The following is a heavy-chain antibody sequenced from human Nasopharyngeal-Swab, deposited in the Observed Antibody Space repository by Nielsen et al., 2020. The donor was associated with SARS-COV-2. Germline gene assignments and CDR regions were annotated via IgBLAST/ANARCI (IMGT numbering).Heavy chain of an antibody. Sequence: GESLKISCAASGFTFSNYAMSWVRQAPGKGLEWVSSISGSVGSTYYADSVKGRFTISRDYSKNTLYLQMNSLRAEDTAVYYCARVLLTHYYYYMDVWGKGTTVTVSS. CDR1: GFTFSNYA. CDR3: ARVLLTHYYYYMDV. CDR2: ISGSVGST. D-gene: IGHD2-21*02. V-gene: IGHV3-23*01. J-gene: IGHJ6*03.